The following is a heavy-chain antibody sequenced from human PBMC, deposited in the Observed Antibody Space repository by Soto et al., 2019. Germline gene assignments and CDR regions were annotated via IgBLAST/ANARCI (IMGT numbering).Heavy chain of an antibody. CDR3: ARTYYDSSGYYRNFDY. V-gene: IGHV4-61*01. CDR2: IYYSGST. D-gene: IGHD3-22*01. J-gene: IGHJ4*02. CDR1: GGSVSSGSYY. Sequence: PSETLSLTCTVSGGSVSSGSYYRSWIRQPPGKGLEWIGYIYYSGSTNYNPSLKSRVTISVDTSKNQFSLKLSSVTAADTAVYYCARTYYDSSGYYRNFDYWGQGTLVTVSS.